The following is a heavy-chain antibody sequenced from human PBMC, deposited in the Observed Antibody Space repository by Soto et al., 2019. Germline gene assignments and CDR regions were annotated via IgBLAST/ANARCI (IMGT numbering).Heavy chain of an antibody. CDR3: AKDDIAAAGTGYNYYMDV. V-gene: IGHV3-30*18. Sequence: SLRLSCAASGFTFSSYGMHWVRQAPGKGLEWVAVISYDGSNKYYADSVKGRFTISRDNSKNTLYLQMNSLRAEDTAVYYCAKDDIAAAGTGYNYYMDVWGKGTTVTVSS. D-gene: IGHD6-13*01. CDR2: ISYDGSNK. J-gene: IGHJ6*03. CDR1: GFTFSSYG.